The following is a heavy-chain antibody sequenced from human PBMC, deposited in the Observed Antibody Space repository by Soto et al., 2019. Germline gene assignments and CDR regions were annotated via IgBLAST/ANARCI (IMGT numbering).Heavy chain of an antibody. V-gene: IGHV4-39*01. CDR2: MHYSGST. Sequence: PSETLSLTCTVSGGSISSGSYFWGWIRQPPGRGLEWIGTMHYSGSTYYNPSLKSRVAISADMSKNQLSLELSSVTAADTAVYYCARQAYDSCDYFDYWGHGTLVTVSS. CDR1: GGSISSGSYF. J-gene: IGHJ4*01. CDR3: ARQAYDSCDYFDY. D-gene: IGHD3-22*01.